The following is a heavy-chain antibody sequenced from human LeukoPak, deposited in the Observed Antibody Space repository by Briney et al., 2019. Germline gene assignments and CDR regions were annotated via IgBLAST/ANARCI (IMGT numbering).Heavy chain of an antibody. CDR2: ISYDGSNK. J-gene: IGHJ3*01. CDR3: AKGND. V-gene: IGHV3-30*18. D-gene: IGHD1-1*01. Sequence: GGSLRLSCAASGFTFSSYGMHWVRQAPGKGLEWVAVISYDGSNKYYADSVKGRFTISRDNSKNTLYLQMNSLRAEDTAAYYCAKGNDWGQGTMVTVSS. CDR1: GFTFSSYG.